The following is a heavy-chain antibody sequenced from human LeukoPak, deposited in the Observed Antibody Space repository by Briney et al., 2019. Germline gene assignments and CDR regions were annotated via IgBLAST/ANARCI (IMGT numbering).Heavy chain of an antibody. J-gene: IGHJ4*02. CDR1: GYTFTGYY. D-gene: IGHD6-13*01. V-gene: IGHV1-69*13. Sequence: ASVKVSCKASGYTFTGYYMHWVRQAPGQGLEWMGGIIPIFGTANYAQKFQGRVTITADESTSTAYMELSSLRSEDTAVYYCARGINGYSSSWADYWGQGTLVTVSS. CDR3: ARGINGYSSSWADY. CDR2: IIPIFGTA.